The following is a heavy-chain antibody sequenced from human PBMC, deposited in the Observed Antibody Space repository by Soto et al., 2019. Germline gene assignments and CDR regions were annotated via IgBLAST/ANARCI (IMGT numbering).Heavy chain of an antibody. V-gene: IGHV4-34*01. CDR1: GGSFSGYY. D-gene: IGHD6-19*01. CDR3: ARVGIAVAGTGFDY. CDR2: INHSGSA. J-gene: IGHJ4*02. Sequence: SETLSLTCAVYGGSFSGYYWSWIRQPPGKGLEWIGEINHSGSANYNPSLKSRVTISVDTSKNQFSLKLSSVTAADTAVYYCARVGIAVAGTGFDYWGQGTLVTV.